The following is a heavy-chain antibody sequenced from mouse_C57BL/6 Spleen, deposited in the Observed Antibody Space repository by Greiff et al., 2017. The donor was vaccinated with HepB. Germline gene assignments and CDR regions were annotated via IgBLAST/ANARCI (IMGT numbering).Heavy chain of an antibody. CDR3: ARPYYGSSYGYWYFDV. J-gene: IGHJ1*03. D-gene: IGHD1-1*01. V-gene: IGHV1-82*01. CDR1: GYAFSSSW. CDR2: IYPGDGDT. Sequence: VQLQQSGPELVKPGASVKISCKASGYAFSSSWMNWVKQRPGKGLEWIGRIYPGDGDTNYNGKFKGKATLTADKSSSTAYMQLSSLTSEDSAVYFCARPYYGSSYGYWYFDVWGTGTTVTVSS.